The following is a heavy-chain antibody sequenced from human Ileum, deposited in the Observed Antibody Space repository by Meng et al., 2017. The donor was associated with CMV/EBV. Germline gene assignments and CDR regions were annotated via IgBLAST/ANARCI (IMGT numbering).Heavy chain of an antibody. CDR2: IIPIFDIT. D-gene: IGHD1-1*01. V-gene: IGHV1-69*04. Sequence: SGGTFSSYSWVRQAPGQGLEWMGRIIPIFDITTYAQKFQGRVTITADKSTSTVYMEMSSLRSEDTAVYYCARGGTTGTTGKDDAFDIWGQGTMVTVSS. J-gene: IGHJ3*02. CDR3: ARGGTTGTTGKDDAFDI. CDR1: GGTFSSY.